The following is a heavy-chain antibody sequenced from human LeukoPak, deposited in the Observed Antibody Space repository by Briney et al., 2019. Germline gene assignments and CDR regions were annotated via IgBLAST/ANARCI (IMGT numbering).Heavy chain of an antibody. Sequence: PSQTLSLTCTVSGGSISSGSYYWSWIRQPAGKGLEWIVRIYTSGSTNYNPSLKSRVTISVDTSKNQFSLKLSSVTAADTAVYYCARDGCSGGSCKYNWFDPWGQGTLVTVSS. D-gene: IGHD2-15*01. V-gene: IGHV4-61*02. J-gene: IGHJ5*02. CDR3: ARDGCSGGSCKYNWFDP. CDR1: GGSISSGSYY. CDR2: IYTSGST.